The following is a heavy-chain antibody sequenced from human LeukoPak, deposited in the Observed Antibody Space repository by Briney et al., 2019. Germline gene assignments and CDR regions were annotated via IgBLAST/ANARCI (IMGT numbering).Heavy chain of an antibody. Sequence: ASVKVSCKASRYTYTSYFMHSVRQAPGQQLEWMGIINLSGGSTSYAQKFQGRFTMTRDMSTSTVYMELSSLRSEDTAVYYCALGGARAAFDIWGQGTMVTVSS. CDR2: INLSGGST. CDR1: RYTYTSYF. CDR3: ALGGARAAFDI. D-gene: IGHD3-3*01. V-gene: IGHV1-46*01. J-gene: IGHJ3*02.